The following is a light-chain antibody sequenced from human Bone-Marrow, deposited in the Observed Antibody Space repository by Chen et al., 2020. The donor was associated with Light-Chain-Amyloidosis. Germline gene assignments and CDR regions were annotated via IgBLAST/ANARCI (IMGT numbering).Light chain of an antibody. V-gene: IGLV1-47*02. J-gene: IGLJ2*01. CDR2: NNN. CDR3: ATGDHSLSGPV. CDR1: TSNIGRNR. Sequence: QSVLTQPPSLSGTPGQRFTFSCSGSTSNIGRNRVLWYQQLTGTAPKLLIYNNNVRPSGVPDRFSGSESGTSASLAISGLRSEDEAHYYCATGDHSLSGPVFGGGTKLTVL.